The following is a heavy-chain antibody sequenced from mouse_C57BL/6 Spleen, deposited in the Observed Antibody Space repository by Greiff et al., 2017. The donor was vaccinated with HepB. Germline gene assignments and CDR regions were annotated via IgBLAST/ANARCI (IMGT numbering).Heavy chain of an antibody. J-gene: IGHJ2*01. CDR1: GYTFTGYW. V-gene: IGHV1-9*01. CDR3: AIFCPPFPCYVDY. Sequence: VKLMESGAELMKPGASVKLSCKATGYTFTGYWIEWVKQRPGHGLEWIGEILPGSGSTNYNEKFKGKATFTADTSSNTAYMQLSSLTTEDSAIYDCAIFCPPFPCYVDYWGQGTTLTVAS. CDR2: ILPGSGST.